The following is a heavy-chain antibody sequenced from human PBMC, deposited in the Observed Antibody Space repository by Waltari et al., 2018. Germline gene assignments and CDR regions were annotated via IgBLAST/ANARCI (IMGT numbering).Heavy chain of an antibody. CDR2: ISWNSGSI. J-gene: IGHJ4*02. Sequence: EVQLVESGGGLVQPGSSLRLSCAASGFTLDDYAMHWVREAPGKGLGWVSGISWNSGSIGYADSVKGRFTSSRDNAKNSLYLQMNSLRAEDTALYYCAKLRLRLGELSEFDYWGQGTLVTVSS. V-gene: IGHV3-9*01. CDR1: GFTLDDYA. D-gene: IGHD3-16*02. CDR3: AKLRLRLGELSEFDY.